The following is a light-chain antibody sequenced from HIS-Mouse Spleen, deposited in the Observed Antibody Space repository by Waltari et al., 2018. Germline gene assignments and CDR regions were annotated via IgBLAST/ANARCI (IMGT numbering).Light chain of an antibody. J-gene: IGKJ1*01. V-gene: IGKV1-8*01. CDR3: QQYYSYPPWT. Sequence: AIRMTQSPSSLSASTGDRVTITCRASQGISSYLAWYQQKPGKAPKLLIYAASTLQSGVPSRFSGSVSGTDFTLTISCLQSEDFATYYCQQYYSYPPWTFGQGTKVEIK. CDR2: AAS. CDR1: QGISSY.